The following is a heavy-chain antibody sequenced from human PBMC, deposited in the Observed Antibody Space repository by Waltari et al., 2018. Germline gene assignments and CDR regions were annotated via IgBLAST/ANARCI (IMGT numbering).Heavy chain of an antibody. Sequence: QVQLQESGPGLVRPSGTLSLTCVVSGASIHSANRWGWVRQPPGKGLEWIGQIYHSGKTNYNPSLKSRVTISVDRPKNQFSLKLTSVTAADTAVYYCARRTSWSLYYFDYWGQGSLVTVSS. J-gene: IGHJ4*02. CDR3: ARRTSWSLYYFDY. CDR2: IYHSGKT. V-gene: IGHV4-4*02. D-gene: IGHD6-13*01. CDR1: GASIHSANR.